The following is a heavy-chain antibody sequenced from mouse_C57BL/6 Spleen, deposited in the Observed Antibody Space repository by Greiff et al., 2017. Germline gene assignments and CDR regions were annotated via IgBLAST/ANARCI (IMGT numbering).Heavy chain of an antibody. Sequence: VQLQQPGAELVMPGASVKLSCKASGYTFTSYWMHWVKQRPGQGLEWIGEIDPSDSYTNYNQKFQGKSTLTVDKSSSTAYMQLSSLTSEDSAVFSCATSLLLLSQPGFAYWGQGTLVTVSA. J-gene: IGHJ3*01. CDR2: IDPSDSYT. V-gene: IGHV1-69*01. D-gene: IGHD1-1*01. CDR3: ATSLLLLSQPGFAY. CDR1: GYTFTSYW.